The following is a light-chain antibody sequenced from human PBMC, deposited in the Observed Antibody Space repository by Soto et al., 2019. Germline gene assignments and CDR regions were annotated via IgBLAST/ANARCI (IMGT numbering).Light chain of an antibody. CDR2: DST. Sequence: IVFTQSPVSLSLSPGERSTLSCRASQSIHTTLAWYQQKPGQPPRLVVYDSTLRANGVPDRFGGSRSGTEFTLTINNLEPEDFAVYYCQQRNVWPPITFGQGTRLEIK. V-gene: IGKV3-11*01. CDR3: QQRNVWPPIT. J-gene: IGKJ5*01. CDR1: QSIHTT.